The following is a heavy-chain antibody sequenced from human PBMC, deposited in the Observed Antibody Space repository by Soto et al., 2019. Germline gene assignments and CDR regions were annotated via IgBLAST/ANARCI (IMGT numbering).Heavy chain of an antibody. CDR1: GDSVSSDITS. CDR2: TYYRSKWFH. D-gene: IGHD3-10*01. CDR3: ARGNALDV. Sequence: QTLSLTCAISGDSVSSDITSWNWIRQSPSRGLEWLGRTYYRSKWFHDYAASVKSRITINPDTSKNQFSLGLNSMTPEDTAVYYCARGNALDVWGQGTVVTVSS. J-gene: IGHJ3*01. V-gene: IGHV6-1*01.